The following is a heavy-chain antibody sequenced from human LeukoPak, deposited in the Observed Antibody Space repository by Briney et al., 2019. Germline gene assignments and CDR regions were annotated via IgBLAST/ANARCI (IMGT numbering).Heavy chain of an antibody. CDR1: GFTFSSYA. Sequence: TGGSLRLSCAASGFTFSSYAMSWVRQAPGKGLEWVSAISGSGGSTYYADSVKGRFTISRDHSKNTLYLQMNSLRAEDTAVYYCAKDHQLRYFDWFTESGFDYWGQGTLVTVSS. D-gene: IGHD3-9*01. CDR2: ISGSGGST. J-gene: IGHJ4*02. V-gene: IGHV3-23*01. CDR3: AKDHQLRYFDWFTESGFDY.